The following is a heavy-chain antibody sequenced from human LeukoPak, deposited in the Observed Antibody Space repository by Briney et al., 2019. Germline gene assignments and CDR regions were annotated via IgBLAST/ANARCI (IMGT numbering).Heavy chain of an antibody. Sequence: SETLSLTCTVSGGSISGYSWSWIRQPPGKGLEWIGYIYYSGSTNYNPSLKSRVTISVDTSKSQVSLQLSSMTAADTAVYYCARVADYYESSGYYDYWGQGTLVTVSS. CDR3: ARVADYYESSGYYDY. CDR1: GGSISGYS. J-gene: IGHJ4*02. V-gene: IGHV4-59*01. D-gene: IGHD3-22*01. CDR2: IYYSGST.